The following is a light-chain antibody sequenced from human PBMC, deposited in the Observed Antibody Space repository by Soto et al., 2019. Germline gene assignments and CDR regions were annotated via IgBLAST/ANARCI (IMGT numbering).Light chain of an antibody. Sequence: EIVLTQSPGTLSLSPGERATLSCRASQSVSSSYLAWYQQKPGQAPRLLIYGASSRATGIPDRFSGSGSGTDFTLTITRLEPEDFSVYYCQQYCSVPQTFGQGTKVEIK. J-gene: IGKJ1*01. CDR3: QQYCSVPQT. CDR1: QSVSSSY. V-gene: IGKV3-20*01. CDR2: GAS.